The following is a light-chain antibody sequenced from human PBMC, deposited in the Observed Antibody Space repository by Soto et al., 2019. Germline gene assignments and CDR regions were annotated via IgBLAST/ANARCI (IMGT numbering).Light chain of an antibody. V-gene: IGKV3-20*01. J-gene: IGKJ1*01. Sequence: EIVLSQSPGTLSLSPGERVTLSCRTSQSVSSPYLAWYQQKPGQAPRLLIYDASNRATGIPARFSGSGSGTDFTLTISRLEPEDFAVYYCQQYGSSLTWTFGQGTKVDIK. CDR3: QQYGSSLTWT. CDR1: QSVSSPY. CDR2: DAS.